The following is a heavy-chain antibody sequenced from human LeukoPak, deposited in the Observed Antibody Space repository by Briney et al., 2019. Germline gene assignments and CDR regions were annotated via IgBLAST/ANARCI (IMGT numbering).Heavy chain of an antibody. J-gene: IGHJ4*02. CDR1: GFTFSSYA. Sequence: GGSLRLSCAASGFTFSSYAMHWVRQAPGKGLEYVSAISSNGSSTYYASSVKGRFIISRDKSKNTLYLQMGSLRAEDMAVYYCARAYDYWYFDYWGQGTLVTVSS. V-gene: IGHV3-64*01. CDR2: ISSNGSST. D-gene: IGHD4-11*01. CDR3: ARAYDYWYFDY.